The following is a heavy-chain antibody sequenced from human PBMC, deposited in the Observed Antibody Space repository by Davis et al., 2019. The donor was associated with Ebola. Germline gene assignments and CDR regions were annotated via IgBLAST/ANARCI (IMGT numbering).Heavy chain of an antibody. J-gene: IGHJ6*02. D-gene: IGHD6-13*01. Sequence: GGSLRLSCAASGFLVSDAWMNWVRQAPGEGLEWVGRVKSQVDGGTADYAAPVKGRFSMSRDDLTNTLFLDITSLKTEDTALYYCATGTKLVVGLRYHYFAMDVWGQGTTVIVSS. CDR3: ATGTKLVVGLRYHYFAMDV. V-gene: IGHV3-15*07. CDR1: GFLVSDAW. CDR2: VKSQVDGGTA.